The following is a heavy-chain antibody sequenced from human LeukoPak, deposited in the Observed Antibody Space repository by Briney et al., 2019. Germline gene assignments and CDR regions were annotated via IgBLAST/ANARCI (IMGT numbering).Heavy chain of an antibody. CDR2: IYWDDDK. V-gene: IGHV2-5*02. J-gene: IGHJ6*03. D-gene: IGHD6-19*01. CDR3: AREIAVAGTGYYYYYVDV. CDR1: GFSLSTSGVG. Sequence: SGPTLVKPTQTLTLTCTFSGFSLSTSGVGVGWIRQPPGKALEWLALIYWDDDKRYSPSLKSRLTITKDTSKNQVVLTMTNMDPVDTATYYCAREIAVAGTGYYYYYVDVWGKGTTVTVSS.